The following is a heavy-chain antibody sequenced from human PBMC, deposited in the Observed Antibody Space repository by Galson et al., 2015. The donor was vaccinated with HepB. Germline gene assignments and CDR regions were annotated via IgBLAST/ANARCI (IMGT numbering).Heavy chain of an antibody. V-gene: IGHV3-11*05. CDR3: ARDSCNSTSCYDY. J-gene: IGHJ4*02. CDR1: GFTFGDYY. D-gene: IGHD2-2*01. CDR2: ISGSSTYT. Sequence: SLRLSCAASGFTFGDYYMSWIRQAPGKGLEWLSYISGSSTYTNYADSVEGRFTISRDNGRNSLYLQMNSLRAEDTAVYYCARDSCNSTSCYDYWGPGTLATVSS.